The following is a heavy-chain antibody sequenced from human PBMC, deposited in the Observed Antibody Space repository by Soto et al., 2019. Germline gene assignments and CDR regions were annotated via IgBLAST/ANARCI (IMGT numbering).Heavy chain of an antibody. D-gene: IGHD6-19*01. Sequence: ASVKVSCKASGYTFTSHGISWVRQAPGKGLEWMGGFDPEDGETIYAQKFQGRVTMTEDTSTDTAYMELSSLRSEDTAVYYCAGSGWRDYWGQGTLVTVSS. V-gene: IGHV1-24*01. CDR3: AGSGWRDY. CDR1: GYTFTSHG. J-gene: IGHJ4*02. CDR2: FDPEDGET.